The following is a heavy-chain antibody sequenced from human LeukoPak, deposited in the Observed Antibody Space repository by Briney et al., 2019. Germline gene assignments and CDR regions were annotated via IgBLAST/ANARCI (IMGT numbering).Heavy chain of an antibody. D-gene: IGHD1-1*01. J-gene: IGHJ4*02. V-gene: IGHV1-2*04. Sequence: ASVKVSCKASGYTFTGYYMHWVRQAPGQGLEWMGWINPNSGGTNYAQKFQGWVTMTRDTSISTAYMELRSLRSDDTAVYYCARDAEVGIVIFDYWGQGTLVTVSS. CDR1: GYTFTGYY. CDR2: INPNSGGT. CDR3: ARDAEVGIVIFDY.